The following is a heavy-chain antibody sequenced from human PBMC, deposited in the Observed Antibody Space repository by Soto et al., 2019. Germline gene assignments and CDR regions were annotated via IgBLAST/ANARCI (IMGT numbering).Heavy chain of an antibody. Sequence: PGGSLRLSCAASGFTFTRYSMNWVRQAPGKGLEWVSSISSTTNYIYYGDSMKGRFTISRDNAKNSLYLEMNSLRAEDTAVFYCARESEDLTSNFDYWGQGTLVTVSS. V-gene: IGHV3-21*06. CDR1: GFTFTRYS. CDR2: ISSTTNYI. CDR3: ARESEDLTSNFDY. J-gene: IGHJ4*02.